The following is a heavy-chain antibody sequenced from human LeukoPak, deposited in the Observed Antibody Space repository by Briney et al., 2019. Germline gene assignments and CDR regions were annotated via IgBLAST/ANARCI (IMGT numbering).Heavy chain of an antibody. D-gene: IGHD3-16*02. CDR1: GFTFSRYS. Sequence: GGSLRLSCAASGFTFSRYSMNWVRQAPGKGLEGGSSIIGSSRYIYYAYSAKGRVTISRHNAKNSLYLQMHRLRDEDTAVYYCARVSAGVIGMKDVFDIWGQGTMVTVSS. V-gene: IGHV3-21*01. CDR3: ARVSAGVIGMKDVFDI. CDR2: IIGSSRYI. J-gene: IGHJ3*02.